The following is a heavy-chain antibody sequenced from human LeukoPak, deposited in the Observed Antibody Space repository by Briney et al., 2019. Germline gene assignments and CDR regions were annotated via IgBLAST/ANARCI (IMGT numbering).Heavy chain of an antibody. Sequence: SETLSLTCAVSGGSISSGGYSWSWIRQPPGKGLEWIGYVYHSGSTYYNPSLKSRVTITVDKSKNQFSLKLSSVTAADTAVYYCARGIKLLPNWFDPWGQGTLVTVSS. D-gene: IGHD3-10*01. CDR3: ARGIKLLPNWFDP. CDR2: VYHSGST. V-gene: IGHV4-30-2*01. J-gene: IGHJ5*02. CDR1: GGSISSGGYS.